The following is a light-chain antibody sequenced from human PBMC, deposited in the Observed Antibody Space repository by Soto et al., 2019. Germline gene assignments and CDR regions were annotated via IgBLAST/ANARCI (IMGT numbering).Light chain of an antibody. Sequence: QLVLTQPASVSGSPGQSITISCTGTSSDVGSYNLVSWYQQHPGKAPKLMIYEGSKRPSGVSNRFSGSKSGNTASLTISGLQAEDEADYYCCSYAGRSTPLYVFGTGTKLTVL. CDR3: CSYAGRSTPLYV. J-gene: IGLJ1*01. V-gene: IGLV2-23*01. CDR2: EGS. CDR1: SSDVGSYNL.